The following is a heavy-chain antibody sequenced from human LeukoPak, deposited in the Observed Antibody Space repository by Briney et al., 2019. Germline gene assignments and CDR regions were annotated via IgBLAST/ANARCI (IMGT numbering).Heavy chain of an antibody. CDR1: GFTFSSYG. V-gene: IGHV3-30*02. J-gene: IGHJ6*03. D-gene: IGHD2-2*01. CDR2: IRFDGSNN. Sequence: PGGSLRLSCAASGFTFSSYGMHWVRQAPGKGLEWVAFIRFDGSNNYYADSVKGRFTVSRDNSKNTLYLQMNSLRAEDTALYYCAKSPCSSASCYGYYYYMDVWGKGTTVTVSS. CDR3: AKSPCSSASCYGYYYYMDV.